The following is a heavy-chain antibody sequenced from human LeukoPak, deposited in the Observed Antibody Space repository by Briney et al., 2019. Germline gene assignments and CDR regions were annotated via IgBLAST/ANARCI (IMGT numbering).Heavy chain of an antibody. J-gene: IGHJ5*02. V-gene: IGHV4-39*01. D-gene: IGHD7-27*01. CDR3: TTHRKTGDLGAGWVAP. Sequence: SETLSLTCTVSGSSINNPHYYWGWIRQPPGRGLEWIGNIFFDGTTYYDSSLKSRATISVDTSRSQFSLKLNSITVADTAVYFCTTHRKTGDLGAGWVAPWGPGILVPVSS. CDR1: GSSINNPHYY. CDR2: IFFDGTT.